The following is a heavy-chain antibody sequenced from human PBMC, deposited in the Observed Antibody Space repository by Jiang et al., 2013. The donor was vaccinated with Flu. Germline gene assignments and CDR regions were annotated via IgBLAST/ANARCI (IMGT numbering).Heavy chain of an antibody. CDR3: VKDRRTTVTTVRFDY. J-gene: IGHJ4*01. V-gene: IGHV3-64D*06. D-gene: IGHD4-17*01. Sequence: VQLVESGGGLVQPGGSLRLSCSASGFTFSSYAMHWVRQAPGKGLEYVSGISSNGGSTYYVDSMNGRFTISRDNSKNTLYLQMSSLRDEDTAIYYCVKDRRTTVTTVRFDYWG. CDR2: ISSNGGST. CDR1: GFTFSSYA.